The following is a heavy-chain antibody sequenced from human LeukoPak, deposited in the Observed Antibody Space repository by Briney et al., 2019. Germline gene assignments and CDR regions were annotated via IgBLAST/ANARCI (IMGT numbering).Heavy chain of an antibody. CDR2: IYYSGST. Sequence: SETLSLTCTVSGGSISSYYWSWIRQPPGKGLEWIGYIYYSGSTNYNPSLKSRVTISVKTSKNQFSLKLSSVTAADTAVYYCAREGKITMVRGVIRYYYMDVWGKGTTVTISS. V-gene: IGHV4-59*12. CDR1: GGSISSYY. CDR3: AREGKITMVRGVIRYYYMDV. D-gene: IGHD3-10*01. J-gene: IGHJ6*03.